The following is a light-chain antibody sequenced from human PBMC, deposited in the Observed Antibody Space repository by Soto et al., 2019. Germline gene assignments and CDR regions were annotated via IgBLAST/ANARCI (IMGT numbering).Light chain of an antibody. CDR1: QSVSSN. CDR3: QQYNNWPPGT. J-gene: IGKJ2*01. V-gene: IGKV3-15*01. Sequence: EIVMTQSPATLSVSPGERATLSCRASQSVSSNLPWYQQKPGQAPRLLIYGASTRATGIPARCSGSGSGTEFTLPISSLQSEDFVVYYCQQYNNWPPGTFGQGTKLEIK. CDR2: GAS.